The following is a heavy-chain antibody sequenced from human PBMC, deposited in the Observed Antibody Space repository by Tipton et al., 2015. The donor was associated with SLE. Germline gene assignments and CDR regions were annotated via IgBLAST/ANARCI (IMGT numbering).Heavy chain of an antibody. V-gene: IGHV4-39*07. Sequence: TLSLTCTVSGGSISSSGYYWGWIRQPPGKGLEWIGNIHYSGSTYCNPSLKSRVTISVDTSKNQFSLKLTSVTAADTAVYYCARDLYDFWSGYTPSGAMDVWGKGTTVTVSS. J-gene: IGHJ6*03. CDR1: GGSISSSGYY. CDR2: IHYSGST. CDR3: ARDLYDFWSGYTPSGAMDV. D-gene: IGHD3-3*01.